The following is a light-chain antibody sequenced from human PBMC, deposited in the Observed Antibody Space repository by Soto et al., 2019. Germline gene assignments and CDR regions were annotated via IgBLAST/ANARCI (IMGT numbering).Light chain of an antibody. J-gene: IGLJ1*01. Sequence: QSVLTQPPSVSGAQGQRVTISCTGSSSNIGAGYDVHWYQQLPGTAPKLLIYGNSNRPSGVPDRFSGSKSGTSASLAITGLQAEDEADYYCQSYDSSLSGYVFGTGTKLTV. CDR3: QSYDSSLSGYV. V-gene: IGLV1-40*01. CDR2: GNS. CDR1: SSNIGAGYD.